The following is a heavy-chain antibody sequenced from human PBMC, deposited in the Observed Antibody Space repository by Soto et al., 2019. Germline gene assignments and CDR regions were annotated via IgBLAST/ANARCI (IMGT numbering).Heavy chain of an antibody. CDR1: GDTSTTYV. CDR3: VSGTYCGASCYFAREY. Sequence: VQLVQSGSEVKKPGSSVKVSCKSSGDTSTTYVVSWVRQAPGNGLEWMGGINPMSRTAKYAEKYSGRVTITADEATKTVYLDLTTLRFEDTAVSFCVSGTYCGASCYFAREYWGQGTLVAVSS. D-gene: IGHD2-2*01. CDR2: INPMSRTA. V-gene: IGHV1-69*01. J-gene: IGHJ4*02.